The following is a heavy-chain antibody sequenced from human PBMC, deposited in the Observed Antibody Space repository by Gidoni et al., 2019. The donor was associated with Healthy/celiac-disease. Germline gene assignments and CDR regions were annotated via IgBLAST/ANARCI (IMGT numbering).Heavy chain of an antibody. J-gene: IGHJ4*02. V-gene: IGHV4-34*01. D-gene: IGHD3-10*01. CDR2: INHSGST. CDR1: GGSFSGYY. Sequence: QVQLQQWGAGLLKPSETLSLTCAVYGGSFSGYYWSWIRQPPGKGLEWIGEINHSGSTNYNPFLKSRVTISVDTSKNQFSLKLSSVTAADTAVYYCARGGWLLWFGEFNAPLDYWGQGTLVTVSS. CDR3: ARGGWLLWFGEFNAPLDY.